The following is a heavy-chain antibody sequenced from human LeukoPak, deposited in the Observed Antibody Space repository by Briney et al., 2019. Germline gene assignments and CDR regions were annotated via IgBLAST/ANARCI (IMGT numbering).Heavy chain of an antibody. J-gene: IGHJ3*01. V-gene: IGHV3-23*01. CDR2: ISGSGGST. D-gene: IGHD6-13*01. CDR1: GFTFSNYA. Sequence: PGGSLRLSCAASGFTFSNYAMSWVRQAPGKGLEWVSAISGSGGSTYYADSMKGRFTISRDNSKNTLYLQLNSLRAEDTAVYYCAKVCVPAAGYAYDLWGQGTMVTVS. CDR3: AKVCVPAAGYAYDL.